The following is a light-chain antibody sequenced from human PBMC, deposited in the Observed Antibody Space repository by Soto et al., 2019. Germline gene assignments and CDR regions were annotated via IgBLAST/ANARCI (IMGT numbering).Light chain of an antibody. CDR3: SSYTTSSTLV. CDR2: DVT. J-gene: IGLJ3*02. CDR1: SSDIGGYNF. Sequence: QSVLTQPASVSGSPGQSITISCTGTSSDIGGYNFVSWYQQHPGKAPKLMIYDVTNRPPGLSDRFSGSKSGNTASLTICGLQAEDEADYYCSSYTTSSTLVFGGGTKLTVL. V-gene: IGLV2-14*03.